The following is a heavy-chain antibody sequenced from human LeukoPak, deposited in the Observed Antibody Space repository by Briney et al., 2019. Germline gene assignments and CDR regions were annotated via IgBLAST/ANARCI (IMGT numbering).Heavy chain of an antibody. V-gene: IGHV4-59*01. J-gene: IGHJ4*02. CDR2: IYYSGST. Sequence: SETLSLTCTVSGGSISSYYWNWIRQPPGKGLEWIGYIYYSGSTNYNPSLKSRVTISVDTSKNQFSLKLISVTAADTAVYYCARGERPGLDYWGQGTLVTVSS. CDR3: ARGERPGLDY. D-gene: IGHD1-14*01. CDR1: GGSISSYY.